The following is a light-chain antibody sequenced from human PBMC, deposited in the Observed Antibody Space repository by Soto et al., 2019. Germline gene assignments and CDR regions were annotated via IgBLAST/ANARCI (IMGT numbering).Light chain of an antibody. V-gene: IGKV3-11*01. Sequence: EIVFTQSPATLSLSPGDRATLSCRASHSVGSLLAWYRQKPGQAPRLLIYFGSNREAGIPPRFSGSGSGTDFTLTIDSLQPEDFALFYRQQRSSWTWTFGQGTKVDIK. CDR1: HSVGSL. J-gene: IGKJ1*01. CDR2: FGS. CDR3: QQRSSWTWT.